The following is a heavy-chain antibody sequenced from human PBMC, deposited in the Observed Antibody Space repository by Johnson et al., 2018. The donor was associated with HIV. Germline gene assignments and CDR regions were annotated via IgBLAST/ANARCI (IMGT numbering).Heavy chain of an antibody. V-gene: IGHV3-30*03. CDR3: RVVGDAFDI. CDR1: GFTFNRHG. D-gene: IGHD2-15*01. J-gene: IGHJ3*02. Sequence: QVQLVESGGGVVQPGRSLRLSCAASGFTFNRHGMHWVRQAPGKGLEWVAAISNDGSNKYYADSVKGRFTISRDNSKNTLSLQMNSLRVDDTAVYYVRVVGDAFDIWGQGTMVIVSS. CDR2: ISNDGSNK.